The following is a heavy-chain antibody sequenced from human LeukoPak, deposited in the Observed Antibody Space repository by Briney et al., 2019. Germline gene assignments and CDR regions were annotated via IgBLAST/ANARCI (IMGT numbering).Heavy chain of an antibody. Sequence: ASVKVSCKASGYTFTGYYMHWVRQAPGQGLEWMGWINPNSGGTNYAQKLQGRVTMTTDTSTSTAYMELRSLRSDDTAVYYCARDLGYSSNWFDPWGQGTLVTVSS. CDR3: ARDLGYSSNWFDP. CDR1: GYTFTGYY. V-gene: IGHV1-2*02. D-gene: IGHD5-18*01. J-gene: IGHJ5*02. CDR2: INPNSGGT.